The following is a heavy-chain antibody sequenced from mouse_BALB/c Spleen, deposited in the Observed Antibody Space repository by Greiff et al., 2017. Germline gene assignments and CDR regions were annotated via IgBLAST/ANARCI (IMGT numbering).Heavy chain of an antibody. CDR2: IDTYDSET. V-gene: IGHV1-69*02. J-gene: IGHJ2*01. CDR3: AGRGGYHGFDY. D-gene: IGHD2-2*01. Sequence: QVQLQQSGAELVKPGAPVKLSCKASGYTFTSYWMNWVKQRPGRGLEWIGRIDTYDSETYYNQKFKDKATLTVDKSSSTVYIKLSSLTAEDSAVYCGAGRGGYHGFDYWGEGTTLTVSS. CDR1: GYTFTSYW.